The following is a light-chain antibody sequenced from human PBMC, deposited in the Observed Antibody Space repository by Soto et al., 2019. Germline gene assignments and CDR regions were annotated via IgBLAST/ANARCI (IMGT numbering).Light chain of an antibody. V-gene: IGLV2-8*01. J-gene: IGLJ3*02. CDR3: SSFASSNTGV. CDR1: SSDVSAYNY. CDR2: EVT. Sequence: QSALTQPPSASGSPGQSVTISCTGTSSDVSAYNYVSWYQQHAGKAPKLVIYEVTKRPSGVPDRFSGSKSANTASLTVSGLQTEDEADYYCSSFASSNTGVFGGGTKLTVL.